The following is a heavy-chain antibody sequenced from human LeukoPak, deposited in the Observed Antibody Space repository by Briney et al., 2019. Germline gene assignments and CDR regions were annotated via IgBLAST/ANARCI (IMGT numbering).Heavy chain of an antibody. CDR1: GFTFSNAW. CDR3: TTPPGYDSSGYYSHW. J-gene: IGHJ4*02. V-gene: IGHV3-15*01. Sequence: PGGSLRLSCAASGFTFSNAWMSWVRQVPGKGLEWVGRIKSKTDGGTTDYAAPVKGRFTISRDDSKNTLYLQMNSLKTEDTAVYYCTTPPGYDSSGYYSHWWGQGTLVTVSS. D-gene: IGHD3-22*01. CDR2: IKSKTDGGTT.